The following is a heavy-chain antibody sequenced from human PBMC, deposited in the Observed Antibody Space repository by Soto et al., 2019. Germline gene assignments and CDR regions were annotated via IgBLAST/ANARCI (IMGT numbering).Heavy chain of an antibody. CDR3: ARVRETSVAASTLDV. Sequence: ASVKVSCKASGYTLSSYYMHWVRQAPGQGLEWMGIINSSGGSTTYAQKFQGRVTMTSDTSTSTVYMELSSLRSEDTAVYFCARVRETSVAASTLDVWGQGTTVTVSS. CDR1: GYTLSSYY. D-gene: IGHD4-17*01. V-gene: IGHV1-46*03. CDR2: INSSGGST. J-gene: IGHJ6*02.